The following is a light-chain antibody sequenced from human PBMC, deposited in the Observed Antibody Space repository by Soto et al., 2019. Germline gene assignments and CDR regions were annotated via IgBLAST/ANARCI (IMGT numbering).Light chain of an antibody. CDR2: STN. CDR1: SSNIGKNT. CDR3: ATWDDSLRIPV. J-gene: IGLJ2*01. V-gene: IGLV1-44*01. Sequence: QSVLTQPPSVSGTPGQRVPISCSGSSSNIGKNTVNWYQQLPGAAPRLLIYSTNQRPSGVPDRFSGSKSGTSASLAISGLQSDDEADYYCATWDDSLRIPVFGGGTKLTVL.